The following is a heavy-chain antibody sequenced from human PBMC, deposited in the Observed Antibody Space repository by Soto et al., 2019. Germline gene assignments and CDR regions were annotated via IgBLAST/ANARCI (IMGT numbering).Heavy chain of an antibody. CDR1: GFTFSDYY. Sequence: GGSLRLSCAASGFTFSDYYMSWIRQAPGKGLEWVSYISSSGSTIYYADSVKGRFTISRDNAKNSLYLQMNSLRAEDTAVYYCARPTTDYNDFWSGYHGEPYFDYWGQGTLVTVSS. CDR2: ISSSGSTI. J-gene: IGHJ4*02. V-gene: IGHV3-11*01. CDR3: ARPTTDYNDFWSGYHGEPYFDY. D-gene: IGHD3-3*01.